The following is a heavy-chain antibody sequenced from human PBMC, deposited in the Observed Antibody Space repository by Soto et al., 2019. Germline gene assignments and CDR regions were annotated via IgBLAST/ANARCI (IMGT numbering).Heavy chain of an antibody. CDR1: GFTFGDYA. D-gene: IGHD3-16*02. Sequence: GESLKISCTASGFTFGDYAMSWVRQAPGKGLEWVSAISGSGGSTYYADSVKGRFTISRDNSKNTLYLQMNSLRAEDTAVYYCAKDGYYDYIWGSYRFDYWGQGTLVTVSS. CDR3: AKDGYYDYIWGSYRFDY. J-gene: IGHJ4*02. V-gene: IGHV3-23*01. CDR2: ISGSGGST.